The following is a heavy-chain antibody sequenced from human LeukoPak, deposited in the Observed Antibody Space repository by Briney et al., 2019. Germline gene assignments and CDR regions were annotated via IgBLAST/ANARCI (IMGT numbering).Heavy chain of an antibody. CDR1: GFTFSSYA. D-gene: IGHD2-2*01. CDR2: TGSTGVST. Sequence: GGSLRLSCAASGFTFSSYAMNWVRQAPGRGLEWVSGTGSTGVSTFYADSVKGRFTVSRDNSKNTLSLQMNSLRAEDTAVYYCAKDPGVVPAHYFDYWGQGTLVTVSS. V-gene: IGHV3-23*01. CDR3: AKDPGVVPAHYFDY. J-gene: IGHJ4*02.